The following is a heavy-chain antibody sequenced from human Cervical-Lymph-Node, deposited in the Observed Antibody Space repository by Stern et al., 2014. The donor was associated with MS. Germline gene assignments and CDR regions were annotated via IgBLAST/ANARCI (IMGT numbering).Heavy chain of an antibody. CDR1: GYTFTSYG. V-gene: IGHV1-18*01. CDR3: ARAPYDISRGMDV. CDR2: VSGHNGNT. D-gene: IGHD3-9*01. J-gene: IGHJ6*02. Sequence: LAESGAEVKKPGASGKVSCKASGYTFTSYGISWGRQAPGPGLEWMGGVSGHNGNTNYAQKLQGRVTMTTDTSTSTAYMELRSLRSDDTAVYYCARAPYDISRGMDVWGQGTTVTVSS.